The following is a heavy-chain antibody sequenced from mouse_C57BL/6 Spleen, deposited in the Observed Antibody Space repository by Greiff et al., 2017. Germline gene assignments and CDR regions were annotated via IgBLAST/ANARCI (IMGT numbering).Heavy chain of an antibody. CDR3: ARGSGYYGSSYDWYFDG. CDR2: IDPSDSET. J-gene: IGHJ1*03. Sequence: QVQLQQPGAELVRPGSSVKLSCKASGYTFTSYWMHWVKQRPIQGLEWIGNIDPSDSETHYNQKFKDKATLTVDKSSSTAYMQLSSLTSEDSAVYYCARGSGYYGSSYDWYFDGWGTGTTVTVSS. V-gene: IGHV1-52*01. D-gene: IGHD1-1*01. CDR1: GYTFTSYW.